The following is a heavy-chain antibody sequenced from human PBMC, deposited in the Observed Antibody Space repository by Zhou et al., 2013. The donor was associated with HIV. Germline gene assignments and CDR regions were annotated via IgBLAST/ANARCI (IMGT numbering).Heavy chain of an antibody. D-gene: IGHD6-13*01. CDR2: INPKSGDT. Sequence: QAQLVQSGAEVKKPGASVKVSCKASGYPFTGYFVHWVRQAPGQGLEWLGWINPKSGDTNFAQRFHGRLTATRDTSINTAYMELSRLRSDDTAMYYCARGGIAAAGTCAYWGQGTLVTVSS. J-gene: IGHJ4*02. V-gene: IGHV1-2*02. CDR3: ARGGIAAAGTCAY. CDR1: GYPFTGYF.